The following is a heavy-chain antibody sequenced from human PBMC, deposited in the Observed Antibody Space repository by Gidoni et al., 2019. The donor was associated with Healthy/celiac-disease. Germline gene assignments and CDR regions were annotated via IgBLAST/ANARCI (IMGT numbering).Heavy chain of an antibody. D-gene: IGHD1-7*01. J-gene: IGHJ6*02. Sequence: QVQLVQSGAEVKKPGSSVKVSCQASGGTFSSYAISWVRQAPGQGLEWMGGIIPIFGTANYAQKFQGRVTITADESTSTAYMELSSLRSEDTAVYYCAILGDWNFNYYYGMDVWGQGTTVTVSS. CDR2: IIPIFGTA. CDR1: GGTFSSYA. CDR3: AILGDWNFNYYYGMDV. V-gene: IGHV1-69*01.